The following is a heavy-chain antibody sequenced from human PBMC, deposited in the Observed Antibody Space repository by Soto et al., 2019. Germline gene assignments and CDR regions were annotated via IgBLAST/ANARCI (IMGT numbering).Heavy chain of an antibody. CDR2: IYYSGST. Sequence: QLQLQESGPGLVKPSETLSLTCTVSGGSISSSSYYWGWIRQPPGKGLEWIGSIYYSGSTYYNPSLKSRVTIPVDTSKNQFSLELSSVTAADTAVYYCARRGPLGYCSGGSCPDPGGIYWYGMDVWGQGTTVTVSS. CDR1: GGSISSSSYY. J-gene: IGHJ6*02. V-gene: IGHV4-39*01. D-gene: IGHD2-15*01. CDR3: ARRGPLGYCSGGSCPDPGGIYWYGMDV.